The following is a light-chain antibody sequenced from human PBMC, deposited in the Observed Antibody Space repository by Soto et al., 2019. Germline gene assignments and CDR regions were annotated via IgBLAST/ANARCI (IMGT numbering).Light chain of an antibody. CDR3: SSYAGSSNV. CDR1: SSDVGGYNY. V-gene: IGLV2-8*01. J-gene: IGLJ1*01. CDR2: EVN. Sequence: QSVLTQPPSASGSPGQSVAISCTGTSSDVGGYNYVSWYQQHPGKAPKLMIYEVNKRPSGVPDRFSGSKSGNTASLPVSGLQAEDEADYYCSSYAGSSNVFRSGTKVTVL.